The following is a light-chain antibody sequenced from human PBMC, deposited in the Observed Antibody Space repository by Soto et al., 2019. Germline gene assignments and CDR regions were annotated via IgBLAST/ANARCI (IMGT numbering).Light chain of an antibody. J-gene: IGKJ2*01. CDR2: AVS. CDR1: QGVSSY. V-gene: IGKV1-9*01. Sequence: DIQLTQSPSFLSASVGDRVTITCRAGQGVSSYLAWYQQKPGKAPKLLIYAVSTLQSGVSSRFSGSGSGTAFTLTEFTLTISSLQPEDFAIYYCQQLNSFPYTFGQGTKLEIQ. CDR3: QQLNSFPYT.